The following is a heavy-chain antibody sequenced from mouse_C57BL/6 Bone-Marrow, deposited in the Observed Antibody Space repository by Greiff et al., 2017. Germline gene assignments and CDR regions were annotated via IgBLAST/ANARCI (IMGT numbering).Heavy chain of an antibody. CDR2: ISDGGSYT. CDR3: GIDWRGDYDAMDY. CDR1: GFTFSSYA. Sequence: EVQLQESGGGLVKPGGSLKLSCAASGFTFSSYAMSWVRQTPEKRLEWVATISDGGSYTYYPDNVKGRFTISRDNAKNNLYLQMSHLKSEDTAMYYCGIDWRGDYDAMDYWGQGTSVTVSS. V-gene: IGHV5-4*01. J-gene: IGHJ4*01.